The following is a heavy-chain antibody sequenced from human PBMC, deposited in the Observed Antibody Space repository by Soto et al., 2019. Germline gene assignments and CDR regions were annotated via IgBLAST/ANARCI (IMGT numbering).Heavy chain of an antibody. D-gene: IGHD2-15*01. Sequence: QLQLQESGPGLVKPSETLSLTCTVSSGSISSTIYSWDWIRQPPGKGLEWIGSIFYSGSTYYNPSLKSRVTISVDTSKNQFSLTLTSVPAADTAVYYCARQCRGVTCHWFVPWGQGTLVTVSS. J-gene: IGHJ5*02. CDR2: IFYSGST. V-gene: IGHV4-39*01. CDR3: ARQCRGVTCHWFVP. CDR1: SGSISSTIYS.